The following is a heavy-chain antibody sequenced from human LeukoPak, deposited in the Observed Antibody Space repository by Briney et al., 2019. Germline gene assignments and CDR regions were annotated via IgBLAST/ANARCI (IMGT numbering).Heavy chain of an antibody. D-gene: IGHD3-22*01. CDR1: GYTFTSHD. CDR2: MNPNSGNT. J-gene: IGHJ4*02. CDR3: ARGWGGYYYDSSGYYYADY. Sequence: VASVKVSCKASGYTFTSHDINWVRPATGQGLEGMGWMNPNSGNTGYAQKFQGRVTMTRNTSISTAYMELSSLRSEDPAVYYCARGWGGYYYDSSGYYYADYWGQGTLVTVSS. V-gene: IGHV1-8*01.